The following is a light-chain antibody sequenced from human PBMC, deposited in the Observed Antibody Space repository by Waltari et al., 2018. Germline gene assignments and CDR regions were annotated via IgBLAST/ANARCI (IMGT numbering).Light chain of an antibody. CDR2: DVS. J-gene: IGLJ3*02. Sequence: QSALTQPASVSGSPGQSITISCTGTSSDLAFYNYVSWYQQHPGKAPKLMIYDVSERPSGFSNRFSGSKSGNTASLTISGLQAEDEADYYCNSYTVSSSWVFGGGTKLTVL. CDR1: SSDLAFYNY. V-gene: IGLV2-14*01. CDR3: NSYTVSSSWV.